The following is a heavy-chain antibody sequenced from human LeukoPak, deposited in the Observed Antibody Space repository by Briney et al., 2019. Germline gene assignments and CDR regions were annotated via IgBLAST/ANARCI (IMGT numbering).Heavy chain of an antibody. Sequence: GGSLRLSCAASGFTFSGYWMNWVRQAPGKGLEWVANIKQDGSEKYYVDSVKGRFTISRDNAKNSLYLQMNSLRAEDTAVYYCARDSYDYGDYYYGVDVWGQGTTVTVSS. CDR1: GFTFSGYW. CDR3: ARDSYDYGDYYYGVDV. V-gene: IGHV3-7*05. J-gene: IGHJ6*02. D-gene: IGHD4-17*01. CDR2: IKQDGSEK.